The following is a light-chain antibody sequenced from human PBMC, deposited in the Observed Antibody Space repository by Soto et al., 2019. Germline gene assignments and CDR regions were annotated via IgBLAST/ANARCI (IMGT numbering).Light chain of an antibody. CDR3: SSFSRSTPLV. CDR1: SSDVSAYNY. J-gene: IGLJ1*01. CDR2: DVT. Sequence: QSALTQPASVSGSPGQSITISCTGTSSDVSAYNYVSWYQRHPGTAPKLIIYDVTLRPSGVSNRFSGSKSGNTASLTISGLQAEDEADFYCSSFSRSTPLVFGTGTKVTVL. V-gene: IGLV2-14*03.